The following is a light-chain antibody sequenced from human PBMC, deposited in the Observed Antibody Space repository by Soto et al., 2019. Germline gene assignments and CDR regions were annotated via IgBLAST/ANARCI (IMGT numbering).Light chain of an antibody. V-gene: IGKV3-20*01. CDR1: QSVSSSY. Sequence: EIVLTQSPGTLSLSPGERATLSCRASQSVSSSYLAWYQQKPGQAPRLIIYGASSRATGIPDRFSGSGSGTDFTLTISRLEPEDLAVYYCQQFGNSPPYTFGQGTKLEIK. CDR3: QQFGNSPPYT. CDR2: GAS. J-gene: IGKJ2*01.